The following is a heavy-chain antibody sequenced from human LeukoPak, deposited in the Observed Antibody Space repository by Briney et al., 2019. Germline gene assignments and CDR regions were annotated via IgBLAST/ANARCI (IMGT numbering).Heavy chain of an antibody. V-gene: IGHV4-4*02. Sequence: SGTLSLTCAVSGGSISSNNWWSWVRQPPGKGLEWIGQIYLGGSTNYNPSLKSRVTISVDMSNNHFSLKLSSVTAADTAVYYCARDKFFEGAIDYWGQGTLVTVSS. CDR3: ARDKFFEGAIDY. J-gene: IGHJ4*02. CDR2: IYLGGST. CDR1: GGSISSNNW. D-gene: IGHD3-3*01.